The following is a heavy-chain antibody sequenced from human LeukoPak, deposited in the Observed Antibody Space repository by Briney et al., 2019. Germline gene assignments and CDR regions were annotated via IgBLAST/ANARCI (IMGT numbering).Heavy chain of an antibody. CDR3: ARGPYSYDSSGAFDI. V-gene: IGHV4-59*08. Sequence: SETLSLTCTVSGDSISTYYWSWIRQPPGKGLEWIGYIYYRVTSDYSPSLKSRVTISVDTSKNQFSLKLSSVTAADTAVYFCARGPYSYDSSGAFDIWGQGTMVTVSS. D-gene: IGHD3-22*01. CDR2: IYYRVTS. CDR1: GDSISTYY. J-gene: IGHJ3*02.